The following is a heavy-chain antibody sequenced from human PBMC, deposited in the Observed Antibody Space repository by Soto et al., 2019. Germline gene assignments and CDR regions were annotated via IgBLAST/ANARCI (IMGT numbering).Heavy chain of an antibody. J-gene: IGHJ6*02. CDR3: ARDRRTVTTSYGMDV. CDR1: GFTFSDYY. D-gene: IGHD4-17*01. Sequence: GGSLRLSCAASGFTFSDYYMSWIRQAPGKGLEWVSYISSSSSYTNYADSVKGRFTISGDNAKNSLYLQMNSLRAEDTAVYYCARDRRTVTTSYGMDVWGQGTTVTVSS. CDR2: ISSSSSYT. V-gene: IGHV3-11*06.